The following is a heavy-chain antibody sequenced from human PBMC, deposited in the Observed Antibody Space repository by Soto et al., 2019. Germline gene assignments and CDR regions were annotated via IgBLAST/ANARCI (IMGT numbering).Heavy chain of an antibody. V-gene: IGHV1-69*06. CDR3: ARSPMIVVAYGMDV. Sequence: QVQLVQSGAEVKKPGSSVKVSCTASGGTFSSYAISWVRQAPGQGLEWMGGSIPIFGTANYAQKFQGRVTITADKSTSTAYMELSSLRSEDTAVYYCARSPMIVVAYGMDVWGQGTTVTVSS. J-gene: IGHJ6*02. CDR2: SIPIFGTA. CDR1: GGTFSSYA. D-gene: IGHD3-22*01.